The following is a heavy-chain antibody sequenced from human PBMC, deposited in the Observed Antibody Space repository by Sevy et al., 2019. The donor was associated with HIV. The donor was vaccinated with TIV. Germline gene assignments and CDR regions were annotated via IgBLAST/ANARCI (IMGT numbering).Heavy chain of an antibody. Sequence: SQTLSLTCAISGDSVSSNNAAWNWIRQSPSRGLEWLGRTFYRSNWYNDYAVSAKGRITINPDTSKNQLSLQLTSVTPEDTAVYYCARDGLTYGGMDVWGQGTTVTVSS. J-gene: IGHJ6*02. CDR1: GDSVSSNNAA. CDR2: TFYRSNWYN. D-gene: IGHD1-20*01. V-gene: IGHV6-1*01. CDR3: ARDGLTYGGMDV.